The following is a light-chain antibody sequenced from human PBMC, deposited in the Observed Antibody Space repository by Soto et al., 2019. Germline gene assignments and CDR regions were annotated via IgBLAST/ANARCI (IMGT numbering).Light chain of an antibody. CDR1: QSISNY. CDR2: AAS. CDR3: QQSYNTPHT. V-gene: IGKV1-39*01. J-gene: IGKJ2*01. Sequence: DIQMTQSPSSLSASVGDRVTITCRASQSISNYLNWYQQKPGKAPKLLIYAASSLQSGVPSRFSGSGSGTDFTLTVSSLQPEDFAAYYCQQSYNTPHTFGQGTKLAIK.